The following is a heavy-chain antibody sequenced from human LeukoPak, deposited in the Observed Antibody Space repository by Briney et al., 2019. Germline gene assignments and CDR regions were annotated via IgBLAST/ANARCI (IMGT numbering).Heavy chain of an antibody. J-gene: IGHJ4*02. CDR1: GGSFSGYY. D-gene: IGHD3-10*01. V-gene: IGHV4-34*01. Sequence: SETLSLTCAVYGGSFSGYYWSWIRQPPGKGLEWIGEINHSGSTNYNPSLKSRVTISVDTSKNQFSLKLSSVTAADTAVYYCARRQYGSGGDFDYWGQGTLVTVSS. CDR2: INHSGST. CDR3: ARRQYGSGGDFDY.